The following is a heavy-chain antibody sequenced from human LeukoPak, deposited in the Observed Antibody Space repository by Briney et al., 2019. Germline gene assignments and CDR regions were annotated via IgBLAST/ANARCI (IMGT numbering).Heavy chain of an antibody. D-gene: IGHD3-9*01. V-gene: IGHV1-2*02. Sequence: RASLKVSCKASGYTFTDDYIHWVRQAPGQGLEWMGWINVNSGGTNYAQKFYARVTMTRDTSISTAYMELSRLGSDDTAVFYCARSPHILTGENFDFWGQGTLVTVSS. J-gene: IGHJ4*02. CDR1: GYTFTDDY. CDR2: INVNSGGT. CDR3: ARSPHILTGENFDF.